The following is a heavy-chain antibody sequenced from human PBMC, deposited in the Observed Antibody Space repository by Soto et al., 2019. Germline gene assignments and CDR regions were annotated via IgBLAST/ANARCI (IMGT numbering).Heavy chain of an antibody. CDR2: ISTSSSTK. CDR1: GFTFRSYS. D-gene: IGHD6-13*01. Sequence: EVQLVESGGGLVQPGGSLRLSCAASGFTFRSYSMNWVRQAPGKGLEWVSYISTSSSTKNYADSVKGRFTISRDNAKNSLYLQRNSLRAEYTAVYYCAREMDSSYWYFDLWGRGTLVTVSS. CDR3: AREMDSSYWYFDL. V-gene: IGHV3-48*01. J-gene: IGHJ2*01.